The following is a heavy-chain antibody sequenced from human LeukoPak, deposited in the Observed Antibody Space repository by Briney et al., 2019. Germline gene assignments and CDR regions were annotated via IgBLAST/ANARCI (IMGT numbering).Heavy chain of an antibody. D-gene: IGHD3-10*01. Sequence: SETLSLTCTVSGGSISSASHYWTWIRQPAGKGLEWIGRIFTSGSTDYNPSLKSRVTISVETSKNQFSLKLSSVTPADTAIYYCAREESLTLDSWGQGILVTVSS. CDR1: GGSISSASHY. CDR3: AREESLTLDS. V-gene: IGHV4-61*02. J-gene: IGHJ4*02. CDR2: IFTSGST.